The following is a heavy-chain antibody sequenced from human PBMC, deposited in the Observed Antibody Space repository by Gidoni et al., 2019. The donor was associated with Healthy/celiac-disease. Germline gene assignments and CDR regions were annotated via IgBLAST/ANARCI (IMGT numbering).Heavy chain of an antibody. Sequence: EVQLVESGGGLVQPGGSLRLSCAASGFTVSSNYMSWVRQAPGKGLEWVSVIYSGGSTYYADSVKGRFTIARDNSKNTLYLQMNSLRAEDTAVYYCARVGTYYYDSSGYYSHLGGSGAFDIWGQGTMVTVSS. J-gene: IGHJ3*02. V-gene: IGHV3-66*02. CDR3: ARVGTYYYDSSGYYSHLGGSGAFDI. D-gene: IGHD3-22*01. CDR1: GFTVSSNY. CDR2: IYSGGST.